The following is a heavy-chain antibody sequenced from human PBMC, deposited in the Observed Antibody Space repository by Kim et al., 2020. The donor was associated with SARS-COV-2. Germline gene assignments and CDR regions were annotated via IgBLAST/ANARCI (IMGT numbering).Heavy chain of an antibody. CDR3: TAQLTAYGAFDI. J-gene: IGHJ3*02. Sequence: DYAAPVKGRFTISRDDSKNTLYLQMNSLKTEDTAVYYCTAQLTAYGAFDIWGQGTMVTVSS. D-gene: IGHD5-18*01. V-gene: IGHV3-15*01.